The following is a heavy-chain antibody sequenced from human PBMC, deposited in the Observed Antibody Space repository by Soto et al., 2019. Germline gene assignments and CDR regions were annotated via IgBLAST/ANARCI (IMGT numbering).Heavy chain of an antibody. CDR2: IYPGDSDT. J-gene: IGHJ6*02. V-gene: IGHV5-51*01. CDR1: GYSFTSYW. CDR3: ERRTVGDYYYDGMDV. D-gene: IGHD2-21*01. Sequence: PGESLKISCKGSGYSFTSYWIGWVRQMPGKGLEWMGIIYPGDSDTRYSPSFQGQVTISADKSISTAYLQWSSLKASDTAMYYCERRTVGDYYYDGMDVGGQGTPVTVSS.